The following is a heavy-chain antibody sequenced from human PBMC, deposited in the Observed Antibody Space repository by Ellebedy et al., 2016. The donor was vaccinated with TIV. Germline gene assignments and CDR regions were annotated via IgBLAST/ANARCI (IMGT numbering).Heavy chain of an antibody. Sequence: GESLKISXAASGFTFSSYAMRWVHQAPGIGLECVSAISASGGSTYYADSVKGRFTISRDNSKNTLYLQMNSLRAEDTAVYYCAKDLGDSARQPIDYWGQGTLVTVSA. CDR3: AKDLGDSARQPIDY. CDR2: ISASGGST. J-gene: IGHJ4*02. V-gene: IGHV3-23*01. CDR1: GFTFSSYA. D-gene: IGHD2-21*01.